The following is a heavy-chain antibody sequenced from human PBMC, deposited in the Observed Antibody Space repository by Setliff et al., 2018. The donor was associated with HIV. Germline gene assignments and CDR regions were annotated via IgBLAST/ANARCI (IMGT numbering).Heavy chain of an antibody. V-gene: IGHV3-33*03. CDR1: GLTFSSHA. Sequence: QPGGSLRLSCVASGLTFSSHAMSWVRRAPGTGLEWVAVIWYDGSNKYYADSVKGRFTISRDNAKNTLYLQMSSLTAEDTAIYYCAKDRAVGAFGDAFDIWGRGTMVTVSS. CDR3: AKDRAVGAFGDAFDI. CDR2: IWYDGSNK. D-gene: IGHD1-26*01. J-gene: IGHJ3*02.